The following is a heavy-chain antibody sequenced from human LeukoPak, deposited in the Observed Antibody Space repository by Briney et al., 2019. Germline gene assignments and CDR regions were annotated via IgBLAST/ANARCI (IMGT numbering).Heavy chain of an antibody. CDR1: GGSISSYY. J-gene: IGHJ6*02. Sequence: SETLSLTCTVSGGSISSYYWNWIRQPPGKGLEWIGYVYYNGRTSYNPSLKSRVTVSVDTSKNQFSLKLSSVTAADTAVYYCARVQTVVQYYYAMDVWSRGTTVAVSS. CDR2: VYYNGRT. V-gene: IGHV4-59*01. D-gene: IGHD1-14*01. CDR3: ARVQTVVQYYYAMDV.